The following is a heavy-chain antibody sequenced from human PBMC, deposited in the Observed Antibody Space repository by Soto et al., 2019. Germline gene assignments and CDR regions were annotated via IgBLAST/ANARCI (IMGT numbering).Heavy chain of an antibody. V-gene: IGHV1-69*02. Sequence: SVKVSCKASGGTFSSYTISWVRQAPGQGLEWMGRIIPILGIANYAQKFQGRVTITADKSTSTAYMELSSLRSEDTAVYYCARLSGGSCHGQPLCGMDVWGQGTTVTVSS. J-gene: IGHJ6*02. D-gene: IGHD2-15*01. CDR2: IIPILGIA. CDR3: ARLSGGSCHGQPLCGMDV. CDR1: GGTFSSYT.